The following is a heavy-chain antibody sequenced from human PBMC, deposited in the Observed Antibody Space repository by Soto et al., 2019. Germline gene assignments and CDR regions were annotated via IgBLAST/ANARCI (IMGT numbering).Heavy chain of an antibody. Sequence: QVQLVQSGAEVKKPGASVKVSCKTSGYTFNNYGISWVRQAPGQGLEWMGWISDYNGNTNYPQKFQGRVTMTTDTSTKTVCMVLTSLRSDDTAVYYCARDGYYDSGSYGMDVWGRGTTVTVSS. CDR2: ISDYNGNT. CDR1: GYTFNNYG. V-gene: IGHV1-18*01. J-gene: IGHJ6*02. CDR3: ARDGYYDSGSYGMDV. D-gene: IGHD3-10*01.